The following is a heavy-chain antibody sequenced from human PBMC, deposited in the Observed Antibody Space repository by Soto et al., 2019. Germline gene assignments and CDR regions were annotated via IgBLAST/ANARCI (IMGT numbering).Heavy chain of an antibody. J-gene: IGHJ4*02. Sequence: SSETLSLTCAVYGGSFSGYYWTWIRQPPGTGLEWIGEINHSGSTNYNPSLKSRVTISVDTSKNQFSLKLTSVTAADTAVYYCARDSGYSYGPIDYWGQGTLVTVSS. CDR1: GGSFSGYY. V-gene: IGHV4-34*01. CDR2: INHSGST. D-gene: IGHD5-18*01. CDR3: ARDSGYSYGPIDY.